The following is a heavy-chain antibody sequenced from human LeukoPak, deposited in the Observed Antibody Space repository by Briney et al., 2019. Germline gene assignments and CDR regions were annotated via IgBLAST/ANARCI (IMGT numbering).Heavy chain of an antibody. Sequence: GGSLRLSCAASGFTFINAWMAWVRQAPGKGLEWVAFIRYDGSDKYYADSVKGRFTISRDNSKNTLYLQMNSLRVEDTAVYYCARPNMVRGVVVYWGQGTLVTVSS. CDR1: GFTFINAW. CDR3: ARPNMVRGVVVY. V-gene: IGHV3-30*02. D-gene: IGHD3-10*01. J-gene: IGHJ4*02. CDR2: IRYDGSDK.